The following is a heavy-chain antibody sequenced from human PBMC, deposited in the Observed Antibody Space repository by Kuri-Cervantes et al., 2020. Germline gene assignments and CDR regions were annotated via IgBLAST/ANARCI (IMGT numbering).Heavy chain of an antibody. CDR1: GYNFTNYW. V-gene: IGHV5-51*01. J-gene: IGHJ1*01. Sequence: GGSLRLSCQGSGYNFTNYWIGWVRQMPGKGLEWMGIIYPGDSDTKYNPSFEGQVTISADKSITTAYLQWSSLKASDSAMYYCARGAGEFFGFQQWGQGTLVTVSS. CDR2: IYPGDSDT. CDR3: ARGAGEFFGFQQ. D-gene: IGHD3-10*01.